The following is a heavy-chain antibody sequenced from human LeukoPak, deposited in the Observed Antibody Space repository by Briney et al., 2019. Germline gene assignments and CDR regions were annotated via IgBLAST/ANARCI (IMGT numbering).Heavy chain of an antibody. D-gene: IGHD2-8*01. Sequence: PSETLSLTCAVYGGSFSGYYWSWIRQPPGKGLEWIGEINHSGSTNYNPSLKSRVTISVDTSKNQFSLKLSSVTAADTAVYYCARRKRPVGLLVYAFDVWGKGTTVTVSS. V-gene: IGHV4-34*01. CDR1: GGSFSGYY. CDR2: INHSGST. J-gene: IGHJ6*04. CDR3: ARRKRPVGLLVYAFDV.